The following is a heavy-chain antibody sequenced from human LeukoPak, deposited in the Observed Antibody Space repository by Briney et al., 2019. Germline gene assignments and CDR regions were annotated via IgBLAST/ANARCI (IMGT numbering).Heavy chain of an antibody. CDR3: ARDPVGDYDYVWGSYRFDY. CDR1: GGTFSSYA. D-gene: IGHD3-16*02. Sequence: SVKVSCKAPGGTFSSYAISWVRQAPGQGLEWMGRIIPIFGTANYAQKFQGRVTITTDESTSTAYMELSSLRSEDTAVYYCARDPVGDYDYVWGSYRFDYWGQGTLVTVSS. J-gene: IGHJ4*02. CDR2: IIPIFGTA. V-gene: IGHV1-69*05.